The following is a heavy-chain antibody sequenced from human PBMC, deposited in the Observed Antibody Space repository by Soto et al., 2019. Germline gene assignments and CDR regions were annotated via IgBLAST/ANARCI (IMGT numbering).Heavy chain of an antibody. D-gene: IGHD3-3*01. CDR3: ARGRPAGLRFLEWLPKNFDY. Sequence: SETLSLTCAVYGGSFSGYYWSWIRQPPGKGLEWIGEINHSGSTNYNPSLKSRVTISVDTSKNQFSLKLSSVTAADTAVYYCARGRPAGLRFLEWLPKNFDYWGQGTLVTVSS. CDR1: GGSFSGYY. V-gene: IGHV4-34*01. J-gene: IGHJ4*02. CDR2: INHSGST.